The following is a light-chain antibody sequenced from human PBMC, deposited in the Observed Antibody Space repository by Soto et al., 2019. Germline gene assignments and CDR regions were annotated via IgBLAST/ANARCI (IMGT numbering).Light chain of an antibody. CDR1: QGIRNY. Sequence: DIEMAQAPSSLSASVGDRVTSSCGASQGIRNYLDWSQQRPGKVPKHLIDAASTLQSGVPSRFSGSGYGTDFTITISSMQNEDVAAYYCQKYNSAPLTFGGGTKVDIK. J-gene: IGKJ4*01. CDR3: QKYNSAPLT. V-gene: IGKV1-27*01. CDR2: AAS.